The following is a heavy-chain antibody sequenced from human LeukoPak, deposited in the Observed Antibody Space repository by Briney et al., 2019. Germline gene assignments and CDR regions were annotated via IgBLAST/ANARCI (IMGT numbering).Heavy chain of an antibody. Sequence: ASVKVSCKASGYTFTSYYMHWVRQAPGQGLEWMGIINPSGGSTSHAQKFQGRVTMTRDTSTSTVYMELSSLRSEDTAVYYCARGVVPDGRVPEYFQHWGQGTLVTVSS. D-gene: IGHD2-2*01. CDR3: ARGVVPDGRVPEYFQH. CDR1: GYTFTSYY. J-gene: IGHJ1*01. CDR2: INPSGGST. V-gene: IGHV1-46*01.